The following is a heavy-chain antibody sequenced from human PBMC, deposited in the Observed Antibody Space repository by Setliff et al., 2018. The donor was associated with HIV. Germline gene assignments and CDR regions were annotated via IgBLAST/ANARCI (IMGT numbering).Heavy chain of an antibody. V-gene: IGHV4-34*01. Sequence: PSETLSLTCAVYGGAFNGYYWTWIRQSPGRGLEWIGEINHKGVTNYSPSLMRRATISAETPKNQFSLRLSSVTAADTALYFCTRAQIAAPRPFDYWGQGTLVTVSS. CDR1: GGAFNGYY. J-gene: IGHJ4*02. CDR2: INHKGVT. CDR3: TRAQIAAPRPFDY. D-gene: IGHD2-21*01.